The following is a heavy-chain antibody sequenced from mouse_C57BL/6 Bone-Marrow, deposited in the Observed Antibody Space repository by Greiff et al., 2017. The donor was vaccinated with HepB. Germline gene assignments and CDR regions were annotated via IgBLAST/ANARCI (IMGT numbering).Heavy chain of an antibody. J-gene: IGHJ4*01. D-gene: IGHD2-2*01. Sequence: VQLKQSGAELVKPGASVKLSCTASGFNIKDYYMHWVKKRTEQGLEGIGRIDPEDGETKYAPKFQGKATITADTSSNKAYLQLSSLTSEDTAVYYCAPHGYDYAIDYWGQGTSVTVSA. CDR2: IDPEDGET. CDR1: GFNIKDYY. V-gene: IGHV14-2*01. CDR3: APHGYDYAIDY.